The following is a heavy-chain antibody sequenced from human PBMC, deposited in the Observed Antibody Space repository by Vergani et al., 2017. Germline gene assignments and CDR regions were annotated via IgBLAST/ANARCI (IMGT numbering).Heavy chain of an antibody. J-gene: IGHJ2*01. CDR1: GFTFSSYA. V-gene: IGHV3-23*01. CDR3: AKDLRRGWWYFDL. D-gene: IGHD6-19*01. Sequence: EVQLLESGGGLVQPGGSLRLSCAASGFTFSSYAMSWVRQAPGKGLEWVSGISDSGGSTNYADSVKGRFTISRDNSKNTVYVQMNSLRAEDTAVYYCAKDLRRGWWYFDLWGRGTLVTVSS. CDR2: ISDSGGST.